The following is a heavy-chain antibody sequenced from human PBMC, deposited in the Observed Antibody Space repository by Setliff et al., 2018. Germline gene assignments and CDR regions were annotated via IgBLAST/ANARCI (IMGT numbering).Heavy chain of an antibody. J-gene: IGHJ4*02. Sequence: PSETLSLTCTVSGGSISSGGYYWSWIRQHPGKGLEWIGYIYYSGSTSYYNPSLKSRVTISVDTSKNQFSLKLSSVTAADTAVYYCARGRAGHSGHWGQGTLVTVS. CDR1: GGSISSGGYY. CDR2: IYYSGSTS. D-gene: IGHD6-19*01. V-gene: IGHV4-31*02. CDR3: ARGRAGHSGH.